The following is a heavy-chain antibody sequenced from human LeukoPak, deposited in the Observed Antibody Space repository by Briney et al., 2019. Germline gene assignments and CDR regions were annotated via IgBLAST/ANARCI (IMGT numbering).Heavy chain of an antibody. CDR3: ARDSHCSSTSCYPRD. J-gene: IGHJ4*02. D-gene: IGHD2-2*01. CDR1: GFTFSSYA. Sequence: GGSLRLSCAASGFTFSSYAMHWVRQAPGKGLEGVAVISYDGSNKYYADSVKGRFTISRDNSKNTLYLQMNSLRAEDTAVYYCARDSHCSSTSCYPRDWGQGTLVTVSS. CDR2: ISYDGSNK. V-gene: IGHV3-30*04.